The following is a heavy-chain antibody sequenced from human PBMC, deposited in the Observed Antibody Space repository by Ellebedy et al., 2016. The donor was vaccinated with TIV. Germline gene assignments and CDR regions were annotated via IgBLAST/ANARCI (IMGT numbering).Heavy chain of an antibody. CDR2: ISGGGGST. V-gene: IGHV3-23*01. Sequence: GESLKISCAASGFTFSTYAMSWVRQAPGKGLEWVSVISGGGGSTYYADSVKGRFTISRDNSKNTVYLQMNNLRAEDTALYYCAKTRAAGRGYPDYWGRGTLVTVSS. D-gene: IGHD3-22*01. J-gene: IGHJ4*02. CDR3: AKTRAAGRGYPDY. CDR1: GFTFSTYA.